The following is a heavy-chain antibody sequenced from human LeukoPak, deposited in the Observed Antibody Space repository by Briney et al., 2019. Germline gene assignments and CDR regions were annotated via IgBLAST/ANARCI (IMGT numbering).Heavy chain of an antibody. CDR3: ARESGNDYYYYYYMDV. V-gene: IGHV1-46*01. CDR2: IDPSGGST. Sequence: PSVKVSCKASGYSLTRYYMHWVRQAPGQGLDWIGIIDPSGGSTNYAQKFQARVTMTTDTSTSTAYMELRSLRSDDTAVYYCARESGNDYYYYYYMDVWGKGTTVTVSS. D-gene: IGHD3-10*01. CDR1: GYSLTRYY. J-gene: IGHJ6*03.